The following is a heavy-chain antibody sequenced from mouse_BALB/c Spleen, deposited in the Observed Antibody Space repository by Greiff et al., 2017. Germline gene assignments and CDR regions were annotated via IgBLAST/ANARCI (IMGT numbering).Heavy chain of an antibody. V-gene: IGHV1-80*01. Sequence: QVHVKQSGAELVRPGSSVKISCKASGYAFSSYWMNWVKQRPGQGLEWIGQIYPGDGDTNYNGKFKGKATLTADKSSSTAYMQLSSLTSEDSAVYFCARSDGYYPSYAMDYWGQGTSVTVSS. J-gene: IGHJ4*01. CDR1: GYAFSSYW. CDR3: ARSDGYYPSYAMDY. CDR2: IYPGDGDT. D-gene: IGHD2-3*01.